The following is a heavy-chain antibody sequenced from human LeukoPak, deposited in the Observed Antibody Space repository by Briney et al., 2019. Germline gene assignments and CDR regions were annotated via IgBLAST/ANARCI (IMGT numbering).Heavy chain of an antibody. CDR1: GGSLSSSSYY. D-gene: IGHD2-21*02. Sequence: PSETLSLTCSVSGGSLSSSSYYWGWIRQPPGRGLEWIGNIYETGYANYNPSLRSRVTISVDPSKSQFSLRLTSVTAADTAVYYCARTVVTATIDGFQIWGQGTMVTVSS. CDR3: ARTVVTATIDGFQI. J-gene: IGHJ3*02. V-gene: IGHV4-39*01. CDR2: IYETGYA.